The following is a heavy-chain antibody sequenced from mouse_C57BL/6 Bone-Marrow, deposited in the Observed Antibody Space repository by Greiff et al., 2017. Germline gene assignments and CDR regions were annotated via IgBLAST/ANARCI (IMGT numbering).Heavy chain of an antibody. D-gene: IGHD2-5*01. V-gene: IGHV1-62-2*01. CDR1: GYTFTEYT. CDR2: FYPGSGSM. Sequence: QVQLQQSGAELVKPGASVKLSCTASGYTFTEYTINWVKQRFGQGLEWIGWFYPGSGSMKYNEKFKDKATLTADKSSSTVYMELSRLTSEDSAVYFCARHWDYYSNYWFFAYWGQGTLVTVSA. J-gene: IGHJ3*01. CDR3: ARHWDYYSNYWFFAY.